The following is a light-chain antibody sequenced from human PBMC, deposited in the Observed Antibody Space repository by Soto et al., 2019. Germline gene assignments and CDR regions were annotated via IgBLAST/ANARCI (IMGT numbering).Light chain of an antibody. CDR2: DAS. Sequence: EIVLTPSPGTLSLSPGERATLSCRASQSVSSSYIAWYQQKPGQAPRLLIYDASSRATGIPDRFSGSGSGTDFTLTISRLEPEDFAVYYCQQYGSSPLTFGGGTKVDIK. J-gene: IGKJ4*01. V-gene: IGKV3-20*01. CDR3: QQYGSSPLT. CDR1: QSVSSSY.